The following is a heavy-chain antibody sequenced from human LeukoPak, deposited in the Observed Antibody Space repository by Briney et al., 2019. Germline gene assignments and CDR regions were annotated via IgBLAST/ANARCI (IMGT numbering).Heavy chain of an antibody. V-gene: IGHV1-2*02. J-gene: IGHJ3*02. CDR3: ASSFFYQYYYDSSGYADAFDI. CDR2: INPNSGGT. CDR1: GYTFTGYY. Sequence: ASVKVSCKASGYTFTGYYMHWVRQAPGQGLEWMGWINPNSGGTNYAQKFQGRVTMTRDTSISTAYVELSRLRSDDTAVYYCASSFFYQYYYDSSGYADAFDIWGQGTMVTVSS. D-gene: IGHD3-22*01.